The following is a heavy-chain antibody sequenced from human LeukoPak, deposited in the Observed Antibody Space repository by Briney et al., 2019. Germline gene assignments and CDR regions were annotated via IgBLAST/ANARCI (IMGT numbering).Heavy chain of an antibody. J-gene: IGHJ4*02. D-gene: IGHD3-3*01. V-gene: IGHV3-9*01. CDR2: ISWNSDNI. Sequence: GRSLRLSCAASRFTFDDYAMHWVRQAPGKGLEWVSGISWNSDNIGYADSVKGRFTISRDNSKNTLYLQMNSLRAEDTAVYYCAKVAPGGFWSGYYDYWGQGTLVTVSS. CDR3: AKVAPGGFWSGYYDY. CDR1: RFTFDDYA.